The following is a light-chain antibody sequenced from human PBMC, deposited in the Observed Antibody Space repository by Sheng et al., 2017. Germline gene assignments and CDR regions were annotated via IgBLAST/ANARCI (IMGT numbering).Light chain of an antibody. Sequence: EIVLTQSPGTLSLSPGERATLSCRASQSVSSSYLAWYQQKPGQPPSLLVYGASTRATGIPARFSGSGSETEFTLSISSLQSGDFAVYYCQQYNNWPRTFGQGTRLEIK. CDR3: QQYNNWPRT. J-gene: IGKJ5*01. CDR1: QSVSSSY. V-gene: IGKV3-15*01. CDR2: GAS.